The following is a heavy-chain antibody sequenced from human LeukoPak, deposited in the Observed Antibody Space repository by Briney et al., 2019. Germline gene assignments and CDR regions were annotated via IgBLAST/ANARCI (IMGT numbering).Heavy chain of an antibody. D-gene: IGHD2-2*01. Sequence: GGSLRLSCAASGFTFSSYAMSWVRQAPGKGLEWVSAISGSGGSTYYADSVKGRFTISRDNSKNTLYLQMNSLRAEDTAVYHCASDRCQLLFYFDYWGQGTLVTVSS. CDR2: ISGSGGST. CDR3: ASDRCQLLFYFDY. CDR1: GFTFSSYA. J-gene: IGHJ4*02. V-gene: IGHV3-23*01.